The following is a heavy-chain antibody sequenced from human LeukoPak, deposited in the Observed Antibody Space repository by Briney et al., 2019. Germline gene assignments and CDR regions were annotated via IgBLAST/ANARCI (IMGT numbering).Heavy chain of an antibody. CDR1: GFTFSSYS. J-gene: IGHJ4*02. CDR3: ARGPNYVWGSYRYFDY. V-gene: IGHV4-30-4*08. D-gene: IGHD3-16*02. CDR2: IYYSGTT. Sequence: LRLSCAASGFTFSSYSMNWVRQPPGKGLEWIGYIYYSGTTNYNPSLKTRVTISVDTSKNQFSLKLSSVTAADTAVYYCARGPNYVWGSYRYFDYWGQGILVTVSS.